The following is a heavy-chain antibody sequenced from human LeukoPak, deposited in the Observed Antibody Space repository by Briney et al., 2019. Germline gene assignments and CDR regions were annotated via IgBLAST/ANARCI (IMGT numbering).Heavy chain of an antibody. CDR1: GFTFDDYA. Sequence: GGSLRLSCAASGFTFDDYAMHWVWQAPGKGLEWVSGISWNSGSIGYADSVKGRFTISRDNAKNSLYLQMNSLRAEDTALYYCARKGIVGATMDYWGQGTLVTVSS. CDR3: ARKGIVGATMDY. J-gene: IGHJ4*02. V-gene: IGHV3-9*01. CDR2: ISWNSGSI. D-gene: IGHD1-26*01.